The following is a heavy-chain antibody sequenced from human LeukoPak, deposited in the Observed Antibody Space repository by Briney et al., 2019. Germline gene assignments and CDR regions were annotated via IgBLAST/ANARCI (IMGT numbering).Heavy chain of an antibody. CDR1: GGSISSYY. J-gene: IGHJ4*02. Sequence: SETLSLTCTVSGGSISSYYWSWIRQPPGKGLEWIGYIYYSGSTNYNPSLKSRVTISVDTSKNQFSLKLSSVTAADTAVYYCARGSRSGYSLPFDYWGQGTLVTVSS. CDR3: ARGSRSGYSLPFDY. V-gene: IGHV4-59*01. D-gene: IGHD3-3*01. CDR2: IYYSGST.